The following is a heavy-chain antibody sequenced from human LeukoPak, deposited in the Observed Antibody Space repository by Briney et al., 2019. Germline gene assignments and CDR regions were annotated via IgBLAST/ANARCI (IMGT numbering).Heavy chain of an antibody. CDR1: GFTFSNYW. D-gene: IGHD3-3*02. V-gene: IGHV3-74*01. J-gene: IGHJ4*02. CDR2: INNDGTGT. CDR3: ARGMRGPDY. Sequence: PGGSLRLSCASSGFTFSNYWMHWVRQAPGKGLVWISRINNDGTGTNYADSEKGRFTISRDNAKDTLFLQMNSLRVEDTAMYYCARGMRGPDYWGQGTLVTVSS.